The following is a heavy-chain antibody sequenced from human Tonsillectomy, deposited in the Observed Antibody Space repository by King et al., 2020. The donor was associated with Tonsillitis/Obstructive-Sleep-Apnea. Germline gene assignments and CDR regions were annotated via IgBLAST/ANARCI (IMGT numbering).Heavy chain of an antibody. CDR1: GGSFSGYY. J-gene: IGHJ4*02. CDR2: INHSGST. CDR3: ARMTIAARPDDYVWGSYRPGRHYFDY. D-gene: IGHD3-16*02. Sequence: VQLQQWGAGLLKPSETLSLTCAVYGGSFSGYYWSWIRQPPGRGLEWIGEINHSGSTNYNPSLKSRVTISVDTSKNQFSLKLSSVTAADTAVYYCARMTIAARPDDYVWGSYRPGRHYFDYWGQGTLVNVSS. V-gene: IGHV4-34*01.